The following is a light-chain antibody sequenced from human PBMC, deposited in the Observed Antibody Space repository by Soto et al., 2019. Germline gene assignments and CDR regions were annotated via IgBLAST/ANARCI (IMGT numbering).Light chain of an antibody. J-gene: IGLJ3*02. Sequence: QSVLTQPPSVYGAPGPRVTISCTGGSSNIGAGYDVHWYQQLPGTAPKLLVSGNTNRPSGVPDRFSGSKSGTSASLAITGLQAEDEADYYCQSFDSSLSGWVFGGGTKLTVL. CDR2: GNT. CDR3: QSFDSSLSGWV. V-gene: IGLV1-40*01. CDR1: SSNIGAGYD.